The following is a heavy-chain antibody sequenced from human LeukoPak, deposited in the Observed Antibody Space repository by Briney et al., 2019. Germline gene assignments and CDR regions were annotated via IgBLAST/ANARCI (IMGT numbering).Heavy chain of an antibody. D-gene: IGHD1-26*01. J-gene: IGHJ3*02. V-gene: IGHV4-59*01. CDR2: IYYSGST. CDR3: ARRRSWPDAFDI. CDR1: GGSISSYY. Sequence: KPSETLSLTCTVSGGSISSYYWSWIRQPSGKGLEWIGYIYYSGSTDYNSSLKSRVTISVDTSKNQFSLKLSSVTAADTAVYYCARRRSWPDAFDIWGQGTMVTVSS.